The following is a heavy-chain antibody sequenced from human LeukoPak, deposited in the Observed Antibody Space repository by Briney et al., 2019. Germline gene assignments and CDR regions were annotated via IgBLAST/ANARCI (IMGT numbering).Heavy chain of an antibody. J-gene: IGHJ4*02. CDR1: GFTFSSYS. CDR3: ARDRPADY. CDR2: TSSSSYI. V-gene: IGHV3-21*01. Sequence: GGSLRLSCAASGFTFSSYSMNWVRQAPGKGLEWVSSTSSSSYIYYADSVKGRFTISRDNAKNSLYLQMNSLRAEDTAVYYCARDRPADYWGQGTLVTVSS.